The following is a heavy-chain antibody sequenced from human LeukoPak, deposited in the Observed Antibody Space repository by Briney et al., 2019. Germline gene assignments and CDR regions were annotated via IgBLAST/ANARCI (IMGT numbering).Heavy chain of an antibody. CDR1: GFTFSSYA. J-gene: IGHJ2*01. CDR2: ISYDGSNK. V-gene: IGHV3-30-3*01. CDR3: AATPKDFDL. D-gene: IGHD2-15*01. Sequence: GGSLRLSCAASGFTFSSYAMHWVRQAPGKGLEWVAVISYDGSNKYYADSVKGRFTISRDNSKNTLYLQMNSLRAEDTAVYYCAATPKDFDLWGRGTLVTVSS.